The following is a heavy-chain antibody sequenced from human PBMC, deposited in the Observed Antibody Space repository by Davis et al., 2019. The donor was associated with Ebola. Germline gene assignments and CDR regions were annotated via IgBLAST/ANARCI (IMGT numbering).Heavy chain of an antibody. CDR1: GGSMSSYY. J-gene: IGHJ5*02. V-gene: IGHV4-59*12. CDR3: ASRPSILCTSTSCHEYNWFDP. D-gene: IGHD2-2*01. Sequence: SETLSLTCTVSGGSMSSYYWSWIRQPPGKGLEWIGYIYYSGSTNYNPSLKSRVTISVDTSKNQFSLKLSSVIAADTAVYYCASRPSILCTSTSCHEYNWFDPWGQGTLVTVSS. CDR2: IYYSGST.